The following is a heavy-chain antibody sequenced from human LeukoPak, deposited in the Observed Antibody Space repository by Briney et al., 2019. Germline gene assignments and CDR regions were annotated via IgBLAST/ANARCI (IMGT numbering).Heavy chain of an antibody. CDR2: IYGSGST. D-gene: IGHD6-19*01. CDR3: ARNVGWYTHDT. J-gene: IGHJ5*02. CDR1: GDSLSSHY. V-gene: IGHV4-59*08. Sequence: SETLSLTCTVSGDSLSSHYWSWIRQPPGKGPEWIGYIYGSGSTHYDPSLRSRVTISEDTSKNQFSLKLTSVTAADTAVYYCARNVGWYTHDTWGQGTLVTVSS.